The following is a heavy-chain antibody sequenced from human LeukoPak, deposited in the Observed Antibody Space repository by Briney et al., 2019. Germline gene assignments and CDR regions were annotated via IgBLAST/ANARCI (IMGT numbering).Heavy chain of an antibody. Sequence: GGSLRLSCAASGFTFSSYAMSWVRQAPGKGLEWVSGISWNSGSIGYADSVKGRFTISRDNAKNSLYLQMNSLRAEDTALYYCAKSAFFYYDSSGYYGYWGQGTLVTVSS. D-gene: IGHD3-22*01. CDR2: ISWNSGSI. CDR1: GFTFSSYA. CDR3: AKSAFFYYDSSGYYGY. J-gene: IGHJ4*02. V-gene: IGHV3-9*01.